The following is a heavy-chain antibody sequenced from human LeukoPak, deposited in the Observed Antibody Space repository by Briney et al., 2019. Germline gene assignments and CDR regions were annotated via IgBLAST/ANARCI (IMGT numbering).Heavy chain of an antibody. CDR1: GGSISSYY. CDR3: ARASYYYGSGSYLLGWFDP. Sequence: PSETLSLTCTVSGGSISSYYWSWIRQPPGKGLEWIGYIYYSGSTNYNPSLKSRVTISVDTSKNQFSLELSSVTAADTAVYYCARASYYYGSGSYLLGWFDPWGQGTLVTVSS. CDR2: IYYSGST. D-gene: IGHD3-10*01. J-gene: IGHJ5*02. V-gene: IGHV4-59*01.